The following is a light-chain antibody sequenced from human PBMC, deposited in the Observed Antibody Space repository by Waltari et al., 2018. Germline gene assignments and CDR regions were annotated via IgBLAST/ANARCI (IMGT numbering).Light chain of an antibody. V-gene: IGLV2-23*02. Sequence: QSALSQPASVSGSPGQSITIPCTGTSSNVGGYNLVLWYQHHPGKAPKLLISDVNKRPSGVSNRFSGSKSGKTASLTISGLQAEDEADYYCYSYAGSSTWVFGGGTNLAVL. J-gene: IGLJ3*02. CDR2: DVN. CDR1: SSNVGGYNL. CDR3: YSYAGSSTWV.